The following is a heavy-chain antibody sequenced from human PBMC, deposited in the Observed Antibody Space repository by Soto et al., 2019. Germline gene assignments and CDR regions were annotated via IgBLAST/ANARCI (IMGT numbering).Heavy chain of an antibody. CDR2: IHYSGTT. CDR3: AAGEASSRNLAPYYLDF. J-gene: IGHJ4*02. V-gene: IGHV4-61*01. D-gene: IGHD6-13*01. Sequence: SETLSLTCTVSGGSVSSGISYWTWIRQPPGKGLEWIGYIHYSGTTSFFPSYNPSLRSRVTISEDTSKNQFSLKLLSVTTADTAVYFCAAGEASSRNLAPYYLDFWGQGTLVTVSS. CDR1: GGSVSSGISY.